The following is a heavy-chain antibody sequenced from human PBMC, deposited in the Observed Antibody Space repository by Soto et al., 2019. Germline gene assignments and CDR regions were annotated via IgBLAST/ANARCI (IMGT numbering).Heavy chain of an antibody. CDR1: NASLSSFY. V-gene: IGHV4-4*07. Sequence: PSDTLSLTCTVSNASLSSFYWSWVRQPAGKGLEWIGRIHTRGIINYHPSLTGRVIMSVDTSKNQFFLRLSSVTAADTGVYYCARGHSARSGYYGVAWGKGIQVTVSS. CDR3: ARGHSARSGYYGVA. J-gene: IGHJ5*02. D-gene: IGHD3-22*01. CDR2: IHTRGII.